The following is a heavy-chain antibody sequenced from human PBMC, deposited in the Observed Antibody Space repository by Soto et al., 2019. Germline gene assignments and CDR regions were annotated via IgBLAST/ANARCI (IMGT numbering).Heavy chain of an antibody. Sequence: GGSLRLSCAASGFGFSTHALTWVRQAPGKGLEWLSSITNTGLTTHYADSVKGRFTISRDNAKNSLYLQMNSLRDEDTAVYYCARGPAYWGHGTLVTVS. CDR3: ARGPAY. V-gene: IGHV3-48*02. CDR1: GFGFSTHA. CDR2: ITNTGLTT. J-gene: IGHJ4*01.